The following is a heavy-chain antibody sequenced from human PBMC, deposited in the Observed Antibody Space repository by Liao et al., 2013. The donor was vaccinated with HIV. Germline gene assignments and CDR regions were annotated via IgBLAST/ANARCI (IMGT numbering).Heavy chain of an antibody. D-gene: IGHD3-9*01. Sequence: QVQLQESGPGLVKPSQTLSLTCTVSGGSISSYYWSWIRQPPGKGLEWIGYIYYSGSTNYNPSLKSRVTISVDTSKIQFSLKLSSLTAADTAVYYCARDAYFDWDNWFDPWGQGTLVTVSS. CDR1: GGSISSYY. J-gene: IGHJ5*02. V-gene: IGHV4-59*12. CDR2: IYYSGST. CDR3: ARDAYFDWDNWFDP.